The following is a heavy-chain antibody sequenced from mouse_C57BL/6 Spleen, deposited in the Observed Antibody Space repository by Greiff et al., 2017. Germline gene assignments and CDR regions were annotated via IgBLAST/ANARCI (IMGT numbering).Heavy chain of an antibody. CDR3: ARGDYGSCFPDY. V-gene: IGHV1-53*01. J-gene: IGHJ2*01. Sequence: VQLQQPGTELVKPGASVKLSCKASGYTFTSYWMHWVKQRPGQGLEWIGNIKPSNGGTNYNEKFKGKATLTVDKSSSTAYMQLSSLTSEDSAVYYCARGDYGSCFPDYWGQGTTLTVSS. CDR2: IKPSNGGT. CDR1: GYTFTSYW. D-gene: IGHD1-1*01.